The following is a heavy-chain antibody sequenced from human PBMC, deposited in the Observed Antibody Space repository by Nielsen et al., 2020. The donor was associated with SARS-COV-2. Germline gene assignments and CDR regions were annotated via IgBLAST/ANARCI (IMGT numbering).Heavy chain of an antibody. J-gene: IGHJ4*02. CDR2: IKQDGSEK. D-gene: IGHD1-26*01. Sequence: GGSLRLSCAASGFTFSSYWMSWVRQAPGKGLEWVANIKQDGSEKYYADSVKGRFTISRDNSKNTLYLQMNSLRAEDTAVYYCARDIGIVGATTGDYWGQGTLVTVSS. CDR1: GFTFSSYW. CDR3: ARDIGIVGATTGDY. V-gene: IGHV3-7*01.